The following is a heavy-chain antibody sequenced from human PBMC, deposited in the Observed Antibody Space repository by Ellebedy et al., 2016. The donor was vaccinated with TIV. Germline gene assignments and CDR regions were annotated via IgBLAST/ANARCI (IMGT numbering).Heavy chain of an antibody. CDR1: GGSIGSGAFY. CDR3: ARDEGGSGSLSH. V-gene: IGHV4-31*03. J-gene: IGHJ4*02. CDR2: VFYSGST. Sequence: MPSETLSLTCTVSGGSIGSGAFYWTWIRQQPGKGLEWIGNVFYSGSTYYKSSLKSRITISLDRSKNQFSLRLSSVTAADTAVYYCARDEGGSGSLSHWGQGTLVTVSS. D-gene: IGHD3-10*01.